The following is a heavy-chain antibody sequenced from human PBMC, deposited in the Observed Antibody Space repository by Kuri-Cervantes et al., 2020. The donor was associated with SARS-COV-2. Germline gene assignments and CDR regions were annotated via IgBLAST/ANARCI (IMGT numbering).Heavy chain of an antibody. V-gene: IGHV3-11*06. CDR3: ARAPYLDFGAGSYYARGYYYYGMDV. CDR1: GSTFSDYY. CDR2: ISSSSSYT. Sequence: GESLKISCAASGSTFSDYYMSWIRQAPGKGLEWVSYISSSSSYTNYADSVKGRFTISRDNAKNSLYLQMNSLRAEDTAVYYCARAPYLDFGAGSYYARGYYYYGMDVWGQGTTVTVSS. J-gene: IGHJ6*02. D-gene: IGHD3-10*01.